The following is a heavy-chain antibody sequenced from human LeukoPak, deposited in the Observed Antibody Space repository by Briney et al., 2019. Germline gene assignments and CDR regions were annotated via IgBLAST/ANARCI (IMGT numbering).Heavy chain of an antibody. CDR3: AREMGSFDAGCDC. CDR1: GFTFSSYS. Sequence: PGGSLRLSCAASGFTFSSYSMNWVRQAPGKGLEWVSSISSSSSYIYYADSVKGRFTISRDNAKNSLYLQMNSLRAEDTAVYYCAREMGSFDAGCDCWGQGTLVTVSS. J-gene: IGHJ4*02. V-gene: IGHV3-21*01. CDR2: ISSSSSYI. D-gene: IGHD1-26*01.